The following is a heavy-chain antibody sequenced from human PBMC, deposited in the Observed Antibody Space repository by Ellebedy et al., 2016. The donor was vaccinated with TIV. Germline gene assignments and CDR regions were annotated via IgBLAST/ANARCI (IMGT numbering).Heavy chain of an antibody. D-gene: IGHD4-23*01. V-gene: IGHV3-7*01. Sequence: GESLKISCAVSGLTFNTYWMSWVRQAPGKGLEWVANIKQDGSEMYYVESVEGRFTISRDNAKRSVSLEMNSLRAEDTAVYYCARSYGGIYYFDYWGQGTLVTVSS. CDR2: IKQDGSEM. J-gene: IGHJ4*02. CDR1: GLTFNTYW. CDR3: ARSYGGIYYFDY.